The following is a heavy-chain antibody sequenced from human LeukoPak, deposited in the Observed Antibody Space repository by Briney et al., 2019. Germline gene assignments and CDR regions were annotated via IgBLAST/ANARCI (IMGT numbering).Heavy chain of an antibody. CDR3: AREFSLDTAMVHSFDY. V-gene: IGHV1-69*10. CDR2: IIPILGIA. J-gene: IGHJ4*02. Sequence: SVKVSCKASGGTFSSYAISWVRQAPGQGLEWMGGIIPILGIANYAQKFQGRVTITADKSTSTAYMELSSLRSEDTAVYYCAREFSLDTAMVHSFDYWGQGTLVTVSS. CDR1: GGTFSSYA. D-gene: IGHD5-18*01.